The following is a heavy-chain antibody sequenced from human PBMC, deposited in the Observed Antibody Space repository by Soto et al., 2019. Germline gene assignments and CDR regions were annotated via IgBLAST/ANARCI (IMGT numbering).Heavy chain of an antibody. J-gene: IGHJ6*02. CDR2: ISAYNGNR. V-gene: IGHV1-18*01. CDR3: ARVSPGGGYCSSTSCYARGYYYYGMDV. CDR1: GYTFTSYG. Sequence: QVQLVQSGAEVKKPGASVKVSCKASGYTFTSYGISWVRQAPGQGLEWMRWISAYNGNRNYAQKLQGRVTMTTDTSTSTAYMELRSLRSDDTAVYYCARVSPGGGYCSSTSCYARGYYYYGMDVWGQGTTVTVSS. D-gene: IGHD2-2*01.